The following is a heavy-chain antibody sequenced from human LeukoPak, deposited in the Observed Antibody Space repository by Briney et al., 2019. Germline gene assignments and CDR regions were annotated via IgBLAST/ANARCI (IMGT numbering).Heavy chain of an antibody. CDR2: ITSTSVST. CDR3: ARTYYDILTGYNPYFDY. J-gene: IGHJ4*02. D-gene: IGHD3-9*01. V-gene: IGHV3-21*01. CDR1: AFTFNSYS. Sequence: GGSLRLSCAASAFTFNSYSMSWVRQAPGKGLEWVASITSTSVSTYYADSVKGRFTISRDNAKNSLYLQMDSLRAEDTAVYYCARTYYDILTGYNPYFDYWGQGILVTVSS.